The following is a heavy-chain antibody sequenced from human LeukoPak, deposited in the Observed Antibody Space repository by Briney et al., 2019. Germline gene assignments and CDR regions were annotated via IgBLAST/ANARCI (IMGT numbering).Heavy chain of an antibody. J-gene: IGHJ6*02. V-gene: IGHV3-7*01. CDR1: GFTFSSYW. CDR2: IKQDGSEK. CDR3: ARNLRFLEWLSTYYYYYGMDV. D-gene: IGHD3-3*01. Sequence: GGSPRLSCAASGFTFSSYWMSWVRQAPGKGLEWVANIKQDGSEKYYVDSVKGRFTISRDNAKNSLYLQMNSLRAEDTAVYYCARNLRFLEWLSTYYYYYGMDVWGQGTTVTVSS.